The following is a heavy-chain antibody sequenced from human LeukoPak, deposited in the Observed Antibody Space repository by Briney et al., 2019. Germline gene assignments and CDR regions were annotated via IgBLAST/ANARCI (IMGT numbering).Heavy chain of an antibody. CDR1: GFTFSSYW. Sequence: GGSLRLSCAASGFTFSSYWMSWVRQAPGKGLEWVANIKQDGSEKYYVDSVKGRFTISRDNAKNSLYLQMNSLRAEDTAVYYCARAKGTLNNYYYYGMDVWGQGTTVTVSS. D-gene: IGHD3-10*01. J-gene: IGHJ6*02. V-gene: IGHV3-7*01. CDR2: IKQDGSEK. CDR3: ARAKGTLNNYYYYGMDV.